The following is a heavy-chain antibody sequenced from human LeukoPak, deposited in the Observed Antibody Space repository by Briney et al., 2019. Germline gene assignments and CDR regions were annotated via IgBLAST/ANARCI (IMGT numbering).Heavy chain of an antibody. Sequence: PGGSLRLSCAASGFTVSSNYMNWVRQAPGKGLEWVSVIYSGGSTYYADSVKGRFTISRDNSKNTLYLQMNSLRSEDAAVYYCAKVRTQYCSSGNCFNYYFEYWGQGTLVTVSS. J-gene: IGHJ4*02. CDR3: AKVRTQYCSSGNCFNYYFEY. CDR2: IYSGGST. V-gene: IGHV3-53*05. D-gene: IGHD2-15*01. CDR1: GFTVSSNY.